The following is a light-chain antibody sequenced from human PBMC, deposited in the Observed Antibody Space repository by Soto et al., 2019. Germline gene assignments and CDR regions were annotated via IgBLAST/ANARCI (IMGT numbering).Light chain of an antibody. CDR3: QKYNRAPRT. CDR1: QEIYKY. CDR2: DAS. J-gene: IGKJ1*01. Sequence: DVQMTQSPSSLSASVGDRVTITCRASQEIYKYLAWFQQKPGKAPRLLIYDASTLKSGVPPRFSGSQSGTDFTLTISGLQPGDVATYYCQKYNRAPRTFGQGTQVEIK. V-gene: IGKV1-27*01.